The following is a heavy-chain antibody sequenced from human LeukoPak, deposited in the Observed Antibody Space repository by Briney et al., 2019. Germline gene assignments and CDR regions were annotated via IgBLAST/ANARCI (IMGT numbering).Heavy chain of an antibody. J-gene: IGHJ3*02. CDR2: IHPTAGSA. CDR3: ARGVYSSSWSDAFDI. V-gene: IGHV1-2*02. D-gene: IGHD6-13*01. CDR1: EYTFTSYS. Sequence: ASVKVSCKASEYTFTSYSLHWLRQAPGQGLEWMGMIHPTAGSANYAQKFQGRVTMTRDTSISTAYMELSRLRSDDTAVYYCARGVYSSSWSDAFDIWGQGTMVTVSS.